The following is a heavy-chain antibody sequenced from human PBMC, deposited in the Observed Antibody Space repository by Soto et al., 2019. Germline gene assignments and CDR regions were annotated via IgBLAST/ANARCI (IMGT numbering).Heavy chain of an antibody. D-gene: IGHD3-16*01. CDR1: GGPISSYY. J-gene: IGHJ5*02. Sequence: PSETLSLTCTVSGGPISSYYWSWIRQPPGKGLEWIGYIYYSGSTNYNPSLKSRVTISVDTSKNQFSLKLSSVTAADTAVYYCARGRNMITFGGASNWFDPWGQGTLVTVSS. CDR3: ARGRNMITFGGASNWFDP. CDR2: IYYSGST. V-gene: IGHV4-59*12.